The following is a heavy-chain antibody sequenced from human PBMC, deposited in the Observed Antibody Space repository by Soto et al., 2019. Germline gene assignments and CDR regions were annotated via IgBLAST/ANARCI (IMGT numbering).Heavy chain of an antibody. CDR3: ARPHDILTGVQSRIDY. CDR2: ISYDGSNK. D-gene: IGHD3-9*01. V-gene: IGHV3-30-3*01. J-gene: IGHJ4*02. Sequence: QVQLVESGGGVVQPGMSLRLSCAASGFTFSSYAMHWVRQAPGKGLEWVAVISYDGSNKYYSDSVKGRFTISRDNSKNTLYLQMNSLRAEDTAVYYCARPHDILTGVQSRIDYWGQGTLVTVSS. CDR1: GFTFSSYA.